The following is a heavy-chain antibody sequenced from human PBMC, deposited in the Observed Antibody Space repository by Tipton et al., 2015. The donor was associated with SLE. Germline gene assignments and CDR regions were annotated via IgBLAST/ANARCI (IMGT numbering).Heavy chain of an antibody. Sequence: SLRLSCAASGFTFSNYWMSWVRQAPGKGLEWVANIKQDGSNKYYADSVKGRFTISRDDSKNTVYLQMNSLRAEDTAVYYCARDTGWDLLLNYWGQGTLVTVSS. CDR1: GFTFSNYW. V-gene: IGHV3-7*01. D-gene: IGHD1-26*01. CDR3: ARDTGWDLLLNY. CDR2: IKQDGSNK. J-gene: IGHJ4*02.